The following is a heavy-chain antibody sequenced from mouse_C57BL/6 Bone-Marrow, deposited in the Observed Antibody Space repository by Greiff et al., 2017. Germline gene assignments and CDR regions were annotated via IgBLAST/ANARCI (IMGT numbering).Heavy chain of an antibody. V-gene: IGHV5-6*01. D-gene: IGHD1-1*01. CDR2: ISSGGSYT. CDR1: GFTFSSYG. CDR3: ARPIYYYGYLDY. J-gene: IGHJ2*01. Sequence: EVQLVESGGDLVKPGGSLKLSCAASGFTFSSYGMSWVRQTPDKRLEWVATISSGGSYTYYPDSVKGRFTISRDNAKNTLYLQMSSLKSEDTAMYYCARPIYYYGYLDYWGQGTTLTVSS.